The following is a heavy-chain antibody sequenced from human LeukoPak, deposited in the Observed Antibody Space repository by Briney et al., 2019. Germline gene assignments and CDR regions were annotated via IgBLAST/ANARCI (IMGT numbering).Heavy chain of an antibody. CDR1: RVSFRSSS. V-gene: IGHV3-33*01. CDR2: IWYNGSNI. CDR3: ARDQGDIGSVAFGP. D-gene: IGHD5-12*01. Sequence: CPRVSCAEPRVSFRSSSMRSVRQAPGKGLGRVAVIWYNGSNIYYADSVKGRFTISRDNSKNSLYLQMNSLRAEDTAVYYCARDQGDIGSVAFGPWGQGTLVTVSS. J-gene: IGHJ5*02.